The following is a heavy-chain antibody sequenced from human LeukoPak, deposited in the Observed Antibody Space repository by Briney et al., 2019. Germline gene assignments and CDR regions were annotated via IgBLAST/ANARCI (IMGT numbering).Heavy chain of an antibody. CDR1: GFTFTTHA. V-gene: IGHV3-23*01. CDR3: AKCPLVNGRGVFYF. J-gene: IGHJ4*02. Sequence: QTGGSLRLSCVVSGFTFTTHAMSWVRQAPGKGLEWVSSISTSGANTYYTTSVEGRFTISRDISRNTLYLRMTSLRADDAALYYCAKCPLVNGRGVFYFWGRGTLVTVSS. CDR2: ISTSGANT. D-gene: IGHD3-16*01.